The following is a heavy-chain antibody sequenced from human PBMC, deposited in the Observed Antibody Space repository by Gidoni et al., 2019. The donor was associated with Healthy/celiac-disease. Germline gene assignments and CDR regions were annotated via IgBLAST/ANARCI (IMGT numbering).Heavy chain of an antibody. D-gene: IGHD6-19*01. J-gene: IGHJ4*02. Sequence: EVQLLESGGGLVQPGGSLRRSCAASGFTFSSYAMGWVRQAPGKGLEWVSAISGSGGSTYYADSVKGRFTISRDNSKNTLYLQMNSLRAEDTAVYYCAKDQKWLASFDYWGQGTLVTVSS. CDR1: GFTFSSYA. CDR3: AKDQKWLASFDY. CDR2: ISGSGGST. V-gene: IGHV3-23*01.